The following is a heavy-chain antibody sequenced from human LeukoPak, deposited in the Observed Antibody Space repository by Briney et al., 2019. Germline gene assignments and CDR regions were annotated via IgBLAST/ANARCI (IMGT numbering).Heavy chain of an antibody. Sequence: GGSLRLSCAASGFTFDDYAMHWVRQAPGKGLEWVSGISWNSGSIGYADSVKGRFTISRDNAKNSLYLQMNSLRAEDTALYYCAKATVVSSGWSDFDYWGQGTLVTVSS. CDR2: ISWNSGSI. D-gene: IGHD6-19*01. V-gene: IGHV3-9*01. CDR3: AKATVVSSGWSDFDY. J-gene: IGHJ4*02. CDR1: GFTFDDYA.